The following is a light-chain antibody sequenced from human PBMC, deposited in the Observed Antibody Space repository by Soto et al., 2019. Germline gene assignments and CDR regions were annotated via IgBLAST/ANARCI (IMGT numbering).Light chain of an antibody. V-gene: IGLV4-60*02. CDR3: ETWDSNTPLV. CDR1: SGHSSYI. CDR2: LEGSGSY. Sequence: QLVLTQSSSASASLGSSVKLTCTLSSGHSSYIIAWHQQQPGKAPRYLMKLEGSGSYNKGSGVPDRFSGSSSGADRYLTISNLQFADEADYYCETWDSNTPLVFGGGTKLTVL. J-gene: IGLJ3*02.